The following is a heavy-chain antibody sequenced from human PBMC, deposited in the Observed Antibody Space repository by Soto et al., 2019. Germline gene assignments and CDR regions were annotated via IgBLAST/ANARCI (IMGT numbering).Heavy chain of an antibody. J-gene: IGHJ4*02. CDR3: ARGWATVAGPGAN. D-gene: IGHD6-19*01. V-gene: IGHV3-7*01. Sequence: EVQLVEAGGGLVQPGGSLRLSCVVSGFTFSNYWMSWVRQAPGKGLEWVANIKQDGSETYYVDSVKGRFTISRDNAKNSLYLQMTSLRGEDTAVYYCARGWATVAGPGANWGQGTLVIVSS. CDR2: IKQDGSET. CDR1: GFTFSNYW.